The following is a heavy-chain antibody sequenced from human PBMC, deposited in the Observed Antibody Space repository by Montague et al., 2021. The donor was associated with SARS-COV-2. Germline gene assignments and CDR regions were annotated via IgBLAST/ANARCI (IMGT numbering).Heavy chain of an antibody. CDR1: GGSISGYY. CDR3: AREYRIELWQSNWYFGL. CDR2: IYHSGNT. D-gene: IGHD5-18*01. Sequence: SETLSLTCSVSGGSISGYYWGWIRQPPGKGLEWIGYIYHSGNTKYNPSLKSRVSISVDTSKNQFSLRLSSVTAADTAVYYCAREYRIELWQSNWYFGLWGQGTLVTVSS. V-gene: IGHV4-59*01. J-gene: IGHJ2*01.